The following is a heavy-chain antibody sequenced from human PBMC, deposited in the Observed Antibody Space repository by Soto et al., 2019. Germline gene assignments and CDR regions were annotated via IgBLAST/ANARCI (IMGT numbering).Heavy chain of an antibody. CDR1: GFTFSSYG. D-gene: IGHD3-9*01. CDR3: AKDRHHHEYFDWLLPYDAFDI. CDR2: ISYDGSNK. J-gene: IGHJ3*02. Sequence: HPGGSLRLSCAASGFTFSSYGMHWVRQAPGKGLEWVAVISYDGSNKYYADSVKGRFTISRDNSKNTLYLQMNSLRAEDTAVYYCAKDRHHHEYFDWLLPYDAFDIWGQGTMVTVSS. V-gene: IGHV3-30*18.